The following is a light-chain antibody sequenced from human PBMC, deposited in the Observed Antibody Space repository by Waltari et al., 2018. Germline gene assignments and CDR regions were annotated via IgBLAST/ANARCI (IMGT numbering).Light chain of an antibody. CDR2: GKN. V-gene: IGLV3-19*01. CDR1: RLRSYF. CDR3: KSRDTSGKQFV. Sequence: SSELTQHPAVSVALGQTVRITCQGDRLRSYFATWYQQKTGQAPVVVIYGKNNWPSGIPARFSGSTSGNTASLTITGAQAEDEADYYCKSRDTSGKQFVFGGGTKVTVL. J-gene: IGLJ1*01.